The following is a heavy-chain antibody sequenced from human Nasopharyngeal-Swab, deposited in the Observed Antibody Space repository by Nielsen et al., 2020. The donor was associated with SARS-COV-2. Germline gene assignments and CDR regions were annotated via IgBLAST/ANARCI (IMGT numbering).Heavy chain of an antibody. CDR3: ARESIAAAGPGMDG. V-gene: IGHV3-74*01. J-gene: IGHJ6*02. CDR1: GFIFSSYW. Sequence: GESLKISCAASGFIFSSYWMHWVRQAPGKGLVWVSRIKSDGSSTSYADSVKGRFTISRDNAKNTLFLQMNSLRAEDTAVYYCARESIAAAGPGMDGWGQGTTVTVS. D-gene: IGHD6-13*01. CDR2: IKSDGSST.